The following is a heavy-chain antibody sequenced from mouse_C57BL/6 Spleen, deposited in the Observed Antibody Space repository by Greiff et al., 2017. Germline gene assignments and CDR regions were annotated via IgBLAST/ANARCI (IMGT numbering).Heavy chain of an antibody. J-gene: IGHJ3*01. V-gene: IGHV1-18*01. CDR2: INPNNGGT. Sequence: VQLQQSGPELVKPGASVKIPCKASGYTFTDYNMDWVKQSHGKSLEWIGDINPNNGGTIYNQKFKGKATLTVDKSSSTAYMELRSLTSEDTAVYYCARRNYYDYDWFAYWGQGTLVTVSA. D-gene: IGHD2-4*01. CDR3: ARRNYYDYDWFAY. CDR1: GYTFTDYN.